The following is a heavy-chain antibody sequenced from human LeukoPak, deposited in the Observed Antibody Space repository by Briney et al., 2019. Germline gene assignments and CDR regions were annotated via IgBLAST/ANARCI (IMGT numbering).Heavy chain of an antibody. Sequence: PSETLSLTCAVYGGSFSGYYWSWIRQPPGKGLEWIGEINHSGSTNYNPSLKSRVTISVDTSKNQFSPKLSSVTAADTAVYYCAGSGWYFDEVYWGQGTLVTVSS. CDR2: INHSGST. CDR1: GGSFSGYY. D-gene: IGHD6-19*01. CDR3: AGSGWYFDEVY. J-gene: IGHJ4*02. V-gene: IGHV4-34*01.